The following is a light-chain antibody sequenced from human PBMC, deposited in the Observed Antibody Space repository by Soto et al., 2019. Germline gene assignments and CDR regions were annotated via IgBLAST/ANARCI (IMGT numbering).Light chain of an antibody. CDR1: RGISSY. CDR3: QQLNTYPLS. V-gene: IGKV1-9*01. Sequence: DIQLTQSPSFLSASIGDRVTITCRASRGISSYLAWYQQKPGRAPKLLIYAASTLQSWVPSRFSGSGSGTEFTLTITGLQPDDFATYYCQQLNTYPLSFGGGSEVVIK. CDR2: AAS. J-gene: IGKJ4*01.